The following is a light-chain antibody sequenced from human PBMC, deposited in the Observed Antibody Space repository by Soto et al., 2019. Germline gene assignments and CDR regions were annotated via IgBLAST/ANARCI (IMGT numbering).Light chain of an antibody. Sequence: EIVLTQSPGTLSLSPGERATLSCRASQSVSSYYFAWYQQKPGQAPRLLIHGASRRATGIPDRFSGSGSGTDFTLTISRLEPEDFAVYYCQQYGSSLSLTFGQGTRLEIK. CDR2: GAS. CDR1: QSVSSYY. V-gene: IGKV3-20*01. J-gene: IGKJ5*01. CDR3: QQYGSSLSLT.